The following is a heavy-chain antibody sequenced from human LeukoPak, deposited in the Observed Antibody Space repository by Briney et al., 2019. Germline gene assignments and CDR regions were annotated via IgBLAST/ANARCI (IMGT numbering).Heavy chain of an antibody. D-gene: IGHD3/OR15-3a*01. Sequence: ASVKVSCKASGYTFTSYDTNWVRQATGQGLEWMGWMNPNSGNTGYAQKFQGRVTMTKNTSITTAYMELSSLRSEDTAVYYCARALSWTTDSYYYMDVWGKGTTVTVS. J-gene: IGHJ6*03. CDR3: ARALSWTTDSYYYMDV. CDR1: GYTFTSYD. V-gene: IGHV1-8*01. CDR2: MNPNSGNT.